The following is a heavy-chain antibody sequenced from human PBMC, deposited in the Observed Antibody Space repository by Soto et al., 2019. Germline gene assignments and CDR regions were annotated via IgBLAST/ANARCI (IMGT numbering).Heavy chain of an antibody. CDR3: AKQQVTRSRSLFDH. J-gene: IGHJ4*02. CDR2: MSASGGKT. D-gene: IGHD6-13*01. Sequence: GGSLRLSCAASGFTFSNYDMTWVRQAPGKGLEWVSVMSASGGKTYYADSVKGRFTISRDNSKNTLYLQMNSLRVEDTAVYYCAKQQVTRSRSLFDHWGQGT. V-gene: IGHV3-23*01. CDR1: GFTFSNYD.